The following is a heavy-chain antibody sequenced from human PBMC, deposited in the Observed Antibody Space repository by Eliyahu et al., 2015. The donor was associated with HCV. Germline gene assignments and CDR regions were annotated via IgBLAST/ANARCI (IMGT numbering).Heavy chain of an antibody. Sequence: EVQLVESGGGLVQPGRSLRLSCAASGFTFDDYAMHWVRQAPGKGLGWVSGISWNSGSIGYADSVKGRFTISRDNAKNSLYLQMNNLRAEDTALYYCAKGRGRGSGYSFVNWGQGTLVTVSS. CDR2: ISWNSGSI. CDR1: GFTFDDYA. D-gene: IGHD3-3*01. J-gene: IGHJ4*02. V-gene: IGHV3-9*01. CDR3: AKGRGRGSGYSFVN.